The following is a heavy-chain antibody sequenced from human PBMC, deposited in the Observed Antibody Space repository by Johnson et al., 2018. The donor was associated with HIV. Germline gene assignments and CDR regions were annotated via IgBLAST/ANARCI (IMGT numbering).Heavy chain of an antibody. CDR3: AKSYSSSWYTDAFDI. D-gene: IGHD6-13*01. V-gene: IGHV3-66*01. Sequence: MQLVESGGGVVRPGGSLRLSCAASGFTFDDYGMSWVRQAPGKGLEWVAVLYSGGDIYYADSVKGRFIIPRDNSKSTLYLQLNSLRAEDTAVYYCAKSYSSSWYTDAFDIWGQGTMVTVSS. CDR2: LYSGGDI. CDR1: GFTFDDYG. J-gene: IGHJ3*02.